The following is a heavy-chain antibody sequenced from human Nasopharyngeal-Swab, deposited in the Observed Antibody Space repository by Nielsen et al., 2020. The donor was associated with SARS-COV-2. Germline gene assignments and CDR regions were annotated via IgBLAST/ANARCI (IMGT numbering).Heavy chain of an antibody. CDR3: ARDSPAGYYYYYGMDV. CDR2: ISSSGSTI. V-gene: IGHV3-11*04. J-gene: IGHJ6*02. CDR1: GFTFSDYY. Sequence: GESLKISCAASGFTFSDYYMSWIRQAPGKGLEWVSYISSSGSTIDDADSVKGRFTLSRDNAQNSLYLQMNRLRAEDTAVYYCARDSPAGYYYYYGMDVWGQGTTVTVSS.